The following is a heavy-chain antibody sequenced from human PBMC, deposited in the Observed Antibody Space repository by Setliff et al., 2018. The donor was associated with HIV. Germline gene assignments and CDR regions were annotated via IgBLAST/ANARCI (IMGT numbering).Heavy chain of an antibody. D-gene: IGHD3-10*01. Sequence: ASVKVSCKPSGYIFSNYYLHWVRQGPGQGLEWMGLINPSGAGTSYAQKFEGRVTMTRDTSTDTVYMELSRLRYDDTAIYYCARDPFLWEVTPPWGQGTLVTVSS. CDR2: INPSGAGT. V-gene: IGHV1-46*01. J-gene: IGHJ5*02. CDR1: GYIFSNYY. CDR3: ARDPFLWEVTPP.